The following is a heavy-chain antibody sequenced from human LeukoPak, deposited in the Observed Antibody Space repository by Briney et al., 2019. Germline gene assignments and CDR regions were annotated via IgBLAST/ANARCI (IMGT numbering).Heavy chain of an antibody. J-gene: IGHJ4*02. D-gene: IGHD2-15*01. CDR2: IKQDGSEK. CDR3: ARGGVDIVLYYFDY. V-gene: IGHV3-7*03. Sequence: GGSLRLSCAASGFTFSSYWMSWVRQAPGKGLEWVANIKQDGSEKYYADSVKGRFTISRDNAKNSLYLQMNSLRAEDTAVYYCARGGVDIVLYYFDYWGQGTLVTVSS. CDR1: GFTFSSYW.